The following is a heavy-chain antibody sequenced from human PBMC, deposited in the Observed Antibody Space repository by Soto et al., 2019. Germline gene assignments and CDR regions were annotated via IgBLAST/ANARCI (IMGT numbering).Heavy chain of an antibody. J-gene: IGHJ6*02. V-gene: IGHV3-74*01. D-gene: IGHD2-15*01. CDR2: INGDGSRT. CDR1: GFIFTNYL. CDR3: AKYSYVYGVDA. Sequence: GGSLRLSCAASGFIFTNYLMDWVRQAPGKGLEWVSRINGDGSRTTYADSVEGRFTISRDNAKNTLFLQMDSLRAEDTAVYYCAKYSYVYGVDAWGQGTTVTVAS.